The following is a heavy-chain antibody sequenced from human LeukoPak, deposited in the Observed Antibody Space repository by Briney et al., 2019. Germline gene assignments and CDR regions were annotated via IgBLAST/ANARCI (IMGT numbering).Heavy chain of an antibody. V-gene: IGHV3-23*01. D-gene: IGHD6-13*01. J-gene: IGHJ3*02. CDR2: ITGSGDIT. CDR3: AKDRYGSSWNDAFDI. Sequence: YPGGSLRLSCAASGFTFSSYAMSWVRQAPGKGLEWVSGITGSGDITYYADSVKGRFTISRDNSKNALYLQMNSLRAEDTAVYCCAKDRYGSSWNDAFDIWGQGTMVTVSS. CDR1: GFTFSSYA.